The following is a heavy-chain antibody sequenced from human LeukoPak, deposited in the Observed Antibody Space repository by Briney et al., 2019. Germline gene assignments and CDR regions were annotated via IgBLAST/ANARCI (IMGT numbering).Heavy chain of an antibody. D-gene: IGHD2-2*01. J-gene: IGHJ4*02. CDR3: ARANALYCSSTSCLFDY. CDR1: GYTFTGYY. Sequence: ASVKVSRKASGYTFTGYYMHWVRQTPGQGLEWMAWINPNSGGTYYAQNFHDRITMTRDTSISIAYMELSRLRSDDTAIYYCARANALYCSSTSCLFDYWGQGTLVTVSS. CDR2: INPNSGGT. V-gene: IGHV1-2*02.